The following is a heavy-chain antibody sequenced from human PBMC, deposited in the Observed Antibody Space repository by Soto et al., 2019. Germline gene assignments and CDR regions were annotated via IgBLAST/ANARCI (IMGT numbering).Heavy chain of an antibody. J-gene: IGHJ6*02. CDR3: ARVGVGAYPSLPTPGRRYYGMDV. D-gene: IGHD3-3*01. CDR2: MNPNSGNT. CDR1: GYTFTSYD. Sequence: QVQLVQSGAEVKKPGASVKVSCKASGYTFTSYDINWVRQATGQGLEWMGWMNPNSGNTGYAQKFQGRVTMTRNTSRSTXXMXLXXLSANATAVCYCARVGVGAYPSLPTPGRRYYGMDVWGQGTTVTVSS. V-gene: IGHV1-8*01.